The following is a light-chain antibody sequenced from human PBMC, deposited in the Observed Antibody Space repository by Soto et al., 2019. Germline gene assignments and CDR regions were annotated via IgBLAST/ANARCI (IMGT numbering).Light chain of an antibody. Sequence: QSALTQPASVSGSPGQSITISCTGTSSDVGGYNYVSWYQQHPGKAPKLMILDVSSRPSGVSNHFSGSKSGNTASLTISGLQAEDEAHYFCSSYTSSSTYWVFGGGTKLTVL. CDR3: SSYTSSSTYWV. J-gene: IGLJ3*02. CDR1: SSDVGGYNY. CDR2: DVS. V-gene: IGLV2-14*01.